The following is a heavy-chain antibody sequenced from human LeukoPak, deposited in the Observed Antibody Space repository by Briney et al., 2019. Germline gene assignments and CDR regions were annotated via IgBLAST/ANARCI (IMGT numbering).Heavy chain of an antibody. D-gene: IGHD3-3*01. CDR2: IDRDGITT. CDR1: GFAFNSYW. J-gene: IGHJ4*02. CDR3: ERSRWSGFVAH. Sequence: GGSLRLSCITSGFAFNSYWIHWVRQVPGKGLEWVSRIDRDGITTTYADSVKGRVTVSRHNAKNVAYLQMESLRAEDTAVYYCERSRWSGFVAHWGQGPLVTVSS. V-gene: IGHV3-74*01.